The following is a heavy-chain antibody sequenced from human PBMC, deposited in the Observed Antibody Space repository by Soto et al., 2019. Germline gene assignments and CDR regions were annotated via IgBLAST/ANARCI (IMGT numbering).Heavy chain of an antibody. J-gene: IGHJ4*02. D-gene: IGHD3-3*01. CDR3: TRSRFFDWIPSIPGLDY. Sequence: TSETLSLTCTVSGGSISSYYWTWIRQLPGKGLEWIGYMYYSGTTNYNPSLKSRVLISVDTSKNQFFLEVTSVTAADTAKYYCTRSRFFDWIPSIPGLDYWGPATWVTVS. CDR1: GGSISSYY. V-gene: IGHV4-59*08. CDR2: MYYSGTT.